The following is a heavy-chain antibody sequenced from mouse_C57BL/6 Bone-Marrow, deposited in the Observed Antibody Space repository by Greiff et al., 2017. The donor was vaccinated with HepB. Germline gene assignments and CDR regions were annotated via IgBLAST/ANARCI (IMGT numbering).Heavy chain of an antibody. J-gene: IGHJ2*01. V-gene: IGHV1-69*01. Sequence: QVHVKQPGAELVMPGASVKLSCKASGYTFTSYWMHWVKQRPGQGLEWIGEIDPSDSYTNYNQKFKGKSTLTVDKSSSTAYMQLSSLTSEDSAVYYCARDPYYYGSSPHYFDYWGQGTTLTVSS. CDR1: GYTFTSYW. CDR3: ARDPYYYGSSPHYFDY. D-gene: IGHD1-1*01. CDR2: IDPSDSYT.